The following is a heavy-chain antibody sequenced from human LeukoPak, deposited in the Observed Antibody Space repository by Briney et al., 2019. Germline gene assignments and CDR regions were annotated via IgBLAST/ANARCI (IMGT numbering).Heavy chain of an antibody. J-gene: IGHJ4*02. CDR1: GYTFTGYY. CDR3: ARETHRIAVAGSDY. Sequence: ASVKVSCKASGYTFTGYYVHWVRQAPGQGLEWMGRINPNSGGTNYAQKFQGRVTMTSDTSISTAYMELSRLRSDDTAVYYCARETHRIAVAGSDYWGQGTLVTVSS. D-gene: IGHD6-19*01. V-gene: IGHV1-2*06. CDR2: INPNSGGT.